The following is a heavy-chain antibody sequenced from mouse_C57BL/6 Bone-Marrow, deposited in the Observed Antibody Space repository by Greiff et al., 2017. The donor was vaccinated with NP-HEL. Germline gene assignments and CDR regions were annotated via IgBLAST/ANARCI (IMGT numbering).Heavy chain of an antibody. Sequence: QVQLQQPGAELVRPGTSVKLSCKASGYTFTSYWMHWVKQRPGQGLEWIGVIDPSDSYTNYNEKFKSKATLTVDTSSSTAYMQLSSLTSEDSAVYYCARFFYYYGSSYDAMDYWGQGTSVTVSS. V-gene: IGHV1-59*01. D-gene: IGHD1-1*01. J-gene: IGHJ4*01. CDR3: ARFFYYYGSSYDAMDY. CDR2: IDPSDSYT. CDR1: GYTFTSYW.